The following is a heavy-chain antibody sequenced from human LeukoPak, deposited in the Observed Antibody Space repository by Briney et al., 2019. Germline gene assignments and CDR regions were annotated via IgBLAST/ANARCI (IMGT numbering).Heavy chain of an antibody. CDR2: IYPGDSDT. CDR3: ARRILYSGSYLFDY. Sequence: GESLKISCKGSGYIFTTYWIGWVRQMPGKGLEWMGIIYPGDSDTRYSPSFQGQVTISADKSISTAYLQWSSLKASDTAIYYCARRILYSGSYLFDYWGQGTLVTVSS. J-gene: IGHJ4*02. D-gene: IGHD1-26*01. CDR1: GYIFTTYW. V-gene: IGHV5-51*01.